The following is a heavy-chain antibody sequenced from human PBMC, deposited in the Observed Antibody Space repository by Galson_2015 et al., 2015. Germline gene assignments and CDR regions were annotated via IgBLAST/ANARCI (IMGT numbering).Heavy chain of an antibody. J-gene: IGHJ4*02. CDR1: GFTFSSYS. CDR2: ISKSSDTT. CDR3: ARVRSSGYYVADY. D-gene: IGHD3-22*01. V-gene: IGHV3-48*01. Sequence: SLRLSCAASGFTFSSYSVNWVGPAPGKGLEWVSYISKSSDTTYADSVKGRFTISSDNAKNSLYLQMNSLRAEDTAVYYCARVRSSGYYVADYWGQGTLVTVSS.